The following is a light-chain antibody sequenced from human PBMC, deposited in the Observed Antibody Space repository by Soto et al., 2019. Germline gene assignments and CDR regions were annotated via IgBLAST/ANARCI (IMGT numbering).Light chain of an antibody. V-gene: IGLV2-14*03. CDR2: EVS. CDR1: SRDVGAYDF. Sequence: QSVLTQPASVSGSPGQSIAISCTGKSRDVGAYDFVSWNQQHPDKAPKLLIYEVSNRPSGVSDRFSGSKSVNTATLTISGLQAEDEADYYCSSHTTSNTRVFGTGTKVTV. J-gene: IGLJ1*01. CDR3: SSHTTSNTRV.